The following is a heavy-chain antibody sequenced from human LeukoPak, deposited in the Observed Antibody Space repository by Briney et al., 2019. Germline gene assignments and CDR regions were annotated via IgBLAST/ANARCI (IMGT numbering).Heavy chain of an antibody. Sequence: PSETLSLTCTVSGGSINSSSYYWGWIRQPPGKGLEWIVRIDYNGSTYYNPSLKSRVTISVNTSNKQCYLKLSSVTAEDTAVYYCARHPDVISMVWGKGTTVTISS. V-gene: IGHV4-39*01. CDR3: ARHPDVISMV. J-gene: IGHJ6*04. CDR2: IDYNGST. D-gene: IGHD3-10*01. CDR1: GGSINSSSYY.